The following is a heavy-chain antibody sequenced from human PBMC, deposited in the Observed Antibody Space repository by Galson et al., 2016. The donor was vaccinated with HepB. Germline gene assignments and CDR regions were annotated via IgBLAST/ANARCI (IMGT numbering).Heavy chain of an antibody. CDR2: IDPNSGGT. D-gene: IGHD3-10*01. CDR1: GYTFIGHY. V-gene: IGHV1-2*02. J-gene: IGHJ6*02. CDR3: ARDGTDLGELFNYAMDV. Sequence: SVKVSCKASGYTFIGHYIHWVRQAPGQGLEWMGWIDPNSGGTDYAQKFQGRVTMTRDTSITTAYMGLTGLMSDDTAVYYCARDGTDLGELFNYAMDVWGQGTTVTVSS.